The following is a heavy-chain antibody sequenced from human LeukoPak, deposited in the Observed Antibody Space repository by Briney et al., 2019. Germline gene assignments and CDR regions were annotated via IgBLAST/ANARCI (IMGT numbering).Heavy chain of an antibody. J-gene: IGHJ4*02. CDR2: ISGSGGST. CDR3: AKYSAVSWGSYRYHPYY. CDR1: GFTLSFYE. V-gene: IGHV3-23*01. D-gene: IGHD3-16*02. Sequence: GGSLRLSCAASGFTLSFYEMNWVRQAPGKGLEWVSAISGSGGSTYYADSVKGRFTISRDNSKNTLYLQMNSLRAEDTALYYCAKYSAVSWGSYRYHPYYWGQGTLVTVSS.